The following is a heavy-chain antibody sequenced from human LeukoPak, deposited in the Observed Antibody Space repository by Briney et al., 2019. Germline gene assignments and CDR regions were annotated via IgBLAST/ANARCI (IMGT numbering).Heavy chain of an antibody. CDR1: GYTFTSYY. J-gene: IGHJ3*02. D-gene: IGHD2/OR15-2a*01. CDR2: INPSGGST. CDR3: ARVRILDAFDI. V-gene: IGHV1-46*01. Sequence: ASVTVSCKASGYTFTSYYMHWVRQAPGQGLEWMGIINPSGGSTSYAQKFQGRVTMTRDTSTSTVYMELSSLRSEDTAVYYCARVRILDAFDIWGQGTMVTVSS.